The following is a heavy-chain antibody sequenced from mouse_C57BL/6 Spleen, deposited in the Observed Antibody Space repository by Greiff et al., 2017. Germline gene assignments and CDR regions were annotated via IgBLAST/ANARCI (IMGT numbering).Heavy chain of an antibody. CDR2: IDPRSGNT. CDR3: VGDGYYEGSYAMDY. Sequence: QVQLKESGAELARPGASVKLSCKASGYTFTSYGISWVKQRTGQGLEWIGEIDPRSGNTYYNEKFKGKATLDADKSSSTSYMELRSLTSEDSAVFFCVGDGYYEGSYAMDYWGQGTSVTVSS. V-gene: IGHV1-81*01. CDR1: GYTFTSYG. D-gene: IGHD2-3*01. J-gene: IGHJ4*01.